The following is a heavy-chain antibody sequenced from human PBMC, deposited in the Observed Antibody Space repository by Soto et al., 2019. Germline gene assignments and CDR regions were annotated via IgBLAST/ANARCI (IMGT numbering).Heavy chain of an antibody. Sequence: PSETLSLTCTVSGGSVSSGDYYGSWIRQPPGKGLEWIGYIYYSGSTNYNPSLKSRVTISVDTSKNQFSLKLSSLTAADTAVYYCAREFYSGSYYGWFDPWGQGTLVTVSS. CDR3: AREFYSGSYYGWFDP. V-gene: IGHV4-61*08. CDR2: IYYSGST. J-gene: IGHJ5*02. D-gene: IGHD1-26*01. CDR1: GGSVSSGDYY.